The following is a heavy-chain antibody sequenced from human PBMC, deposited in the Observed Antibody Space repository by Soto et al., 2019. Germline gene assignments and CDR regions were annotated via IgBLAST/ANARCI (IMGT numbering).Heavy chain of an antibody. Sequence: RGESLKISCKGSGYSFTSYWIGWVRQMPGKGLEWMGIIYPGDSDTRYSPSFQGQVTISADKSISTAYMQWSSLKASDTAMYYCASFTGYYYSGMDVWGQGTTVTVYS. CDR2: IYPGDSDT. CDR3: ASFTGYYYSGMDV. J-gene: IGHJ6*02. CDR1: GYSFTSYW. V-gene: IGHV5-51*01. D-gene: IGHD4-4*01.